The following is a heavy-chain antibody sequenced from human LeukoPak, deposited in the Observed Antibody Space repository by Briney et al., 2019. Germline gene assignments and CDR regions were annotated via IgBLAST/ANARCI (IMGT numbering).Heavy chain of an antibody. D-gene: IGHD3-10*01. CDR3: ARTGANTMVRGVTIDY. Sequence: NSSETLSLTCTVSGGSISSSSYYWGWIRQPPGKGLEWIGSIYYSGSTYYNPSLKSRVTISVDTSKNQFSLKLSSVTAADTAVYYCARTGANTMVRGVTIDYWGQGTLVTVSS. CDR2: IYYSGST. CDR1: GGSISSSSYY. J-gene: IGHJ4*02. V-gene: IGHV4-39*01.